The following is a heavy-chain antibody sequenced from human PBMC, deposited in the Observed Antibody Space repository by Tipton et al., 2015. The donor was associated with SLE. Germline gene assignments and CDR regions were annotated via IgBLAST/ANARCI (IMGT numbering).Heavy chain of an antibody. V-gene: IGHV3-53*01. J-gene: IGHJ6*03. Sequence: LSLTCAASGFTVSSNYMTWVRQAPGKGLEWVSFIYSGGSTHYADSVKGRFTISRDNYKNTLYLQMNSLRVEDTAVYYCARGDYMDVWGKGTMVTVSS. CDR3: ARGDYMDV. CDR1: GFTVSSNY. CDR2: IYSGGST.